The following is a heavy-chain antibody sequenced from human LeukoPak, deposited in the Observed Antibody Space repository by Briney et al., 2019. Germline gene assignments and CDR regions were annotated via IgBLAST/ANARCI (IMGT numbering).Heavy chain of an antibody. CDR1: GFTFSSYE. J-gene: IGHJ6*03. D-gene: IGHD3-3*01. CDR3: MRWSHDSGYYYMDV. Sequence: PGGSLRLSCAASGFTFSSYEMNWVHQAPGKGLEWVSYISSSGSTIYYADSVKGRFTISRDNAKNSLYLEMNSLRAEDTAVYYCMRWSHDSGYYYMDVWGKGTTVTVSS. V-gene: IGHV3-48*03. CDR2: ISSSGSTI.